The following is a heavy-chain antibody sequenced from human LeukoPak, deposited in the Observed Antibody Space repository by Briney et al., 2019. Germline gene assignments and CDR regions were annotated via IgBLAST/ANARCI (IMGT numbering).Heavy chain of an antibody. CDR1: GGPINSNIYY. CDR3: ARVLLWFGDFSVKAFDI. Sequence: SETLSLTCNVSGGPINSNIYYWAWVRQPPGKGLEWIGSIYYSGSTCYNPSLKSRITISVDTFRSQVSLKMRSVTAADTAVYYCARVLLWFGDFSVKAFDIWGQGTMVTVSS. V-gene: IGHV4-39*01. D-gene: IGHD3-10*01. J-gene: IGHJ3*02. CDR2: IYYSGST.